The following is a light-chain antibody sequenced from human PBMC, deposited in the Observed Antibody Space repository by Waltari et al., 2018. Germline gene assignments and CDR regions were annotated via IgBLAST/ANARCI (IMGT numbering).Light chain of an antibody. CDR1: KLGDKY. CDR2: QDI. CDR3: QAWDSRVV. Sequence: SYELTQPPSVSVSPGQTASITCSGDKLGDKYACWYQQKPGQSPVLVIYQDIKRPSGIPERVAGSNSGNTATLTISGSQAMDEADYYCQAWDSRVVFGGGTKLTVL. J-gene: IGLJ2*01. V-gene: IGLV3-1*01.